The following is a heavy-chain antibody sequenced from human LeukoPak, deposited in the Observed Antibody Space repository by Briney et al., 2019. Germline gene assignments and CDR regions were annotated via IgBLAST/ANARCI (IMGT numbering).Heavy chain of an antibody. CDR1: GFTFSSYW. D-gene: IGHD6-19*01. CDR2: INSDGSST. J-gene: IGHJ4*02. V-gene: IGHV3-74*01. CDR3: AKGVRVAATSYYFDY. Sequence: GGSLRLSCAASGFTFSSYWMHWVRQAPGKGLVWVSRINSDGSSTSYADSVKGRFTISRDNSKNTLYLQMNSLRGEDTAIYYCAKGVRVAATSYYFDYWGQGTLVTVSS.